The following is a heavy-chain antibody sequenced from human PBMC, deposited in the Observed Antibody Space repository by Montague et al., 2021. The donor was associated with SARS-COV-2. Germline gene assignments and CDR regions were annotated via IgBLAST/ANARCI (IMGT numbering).Heavy chain of an antibody. CDR3: ARVGRQQLVRLSGMDV. CDR2: IYHSGST. J-gene: IGHJ6*02. V-gene: IGHV4-4*02. Sequence: SETLSPTCAVSGGSISSSNWWSWVRQPPGKGLEWIGEIYHSGSTXYNPSLKSRVTISVDKSKNQFSLKLSSVTAADTAVYYCARVGRQQLVRLSGMDVWGQGTTVTVSS. CDR1: GGSISSSNW. D-gene: IGHD6-13*01.